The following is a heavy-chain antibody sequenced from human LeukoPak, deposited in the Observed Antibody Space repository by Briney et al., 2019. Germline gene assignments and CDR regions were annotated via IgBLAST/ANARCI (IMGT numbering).Heavy chain of an antibody. Sequence: GSLRLSCAASGFTFSRYSMNWVRQPPGKGPEWIGEINHSGSTNYNPSLKGRVTISVDTSKNQFSLKLSSVTAADTAVYYCATGPYCSGGSCVNWFDPWGQGTLVTVSS. J-gene: IGHJ5*02. V-gene: IGHV4-34*08. CDR2: INHSGST. CDR3: ATGPYCSGGSCVNWFDP. D-gene: IGHD2-15*01. CDR1: GFTFSRYS.